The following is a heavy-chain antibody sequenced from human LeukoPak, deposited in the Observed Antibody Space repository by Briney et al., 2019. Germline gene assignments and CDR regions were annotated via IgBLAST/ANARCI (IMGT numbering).Heavy chain of an antibody. CDR2: ISGSGGST. CDR3: AKVGVVVVPAAPTGFDY. J-gene: IGHJ4*02. D-gene: IGHD2-2*01. V-gene: IGHV3-23*01. Sequence: PGGSLRLSCAASGFTFSSYAMSWVRQAPGKGLEWVSAISGSGGSTYYADSVKGRLTISRDNSKNTLYLQMNSLRAGDTAVYYCAKVGVVVVPAAPTGFDYWGQGTLVTVSS. CDR1: GFTFSSYA.